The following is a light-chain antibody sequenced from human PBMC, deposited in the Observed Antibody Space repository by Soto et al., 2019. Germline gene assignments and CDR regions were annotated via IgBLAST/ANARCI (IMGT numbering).Light chain of an antibody. V-gene: IGKV1-5*03. CDR2: KAS. J-gene: IGKJ1*01. CDR1: QSISSW. Sequence: DIQMTQSPSTLSASVGDRVTITCRASQSISSWLAWYQQKPGKAPKLLIYKASSLESGVPSRFSGSGSGTEFTLTISSLQPDDFATHYCQQYNSYPWTFGQGTKVEIK. CDR3: QQYNSYPWT.